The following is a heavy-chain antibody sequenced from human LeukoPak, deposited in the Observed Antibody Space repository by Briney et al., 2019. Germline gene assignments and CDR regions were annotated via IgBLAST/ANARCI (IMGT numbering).Heavy chain of an antibody. Sequence: ASVKVSCKASGYTFTGYYMHWVRQAPGQGLEWMGWINPNSGGTNYAQKFQGGATMTRDTSISTAYMELSRLRSDDTAVYYCARGSFLYYDSSGAKPFDYWGQGTLVTVSS. J-gene: IGHJ4*02. V-gene: IGHV1-2*02. CDR2: INPNSGGT. CDR3: ARGSFLYYDSSGAKPFDY. D-gene: IGHD3-22*01. CDR1: GYTFTGYY.